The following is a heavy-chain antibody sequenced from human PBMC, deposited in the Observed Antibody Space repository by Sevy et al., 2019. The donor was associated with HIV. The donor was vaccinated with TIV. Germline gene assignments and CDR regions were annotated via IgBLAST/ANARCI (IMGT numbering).Heavy chain of an antibody. V-gene: IGHV3-30*18. CDR3: AKDLTGTTYFDY. D-gene: IGHD1-7*01. CDR2: ISYDGSNK. CDR1: GFTFSSYG. Sequence: GGSLRLSCAASGFTFSSYGMHWVRQAPGKGLEWVAVISYDGSNKYYADSVKGGFTISRDNSKNTLYLQMNSLRAEDTAVYYCAKDLTGTTYFDYWGQGTLVTDSS. J-gene: IGHJ4*02.